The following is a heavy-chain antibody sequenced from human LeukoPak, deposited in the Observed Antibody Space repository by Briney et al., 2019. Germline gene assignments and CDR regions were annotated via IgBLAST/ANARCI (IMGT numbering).Heavy chain of an antibody. CDR3: ARGVTAIPTYDY. D-gene: IGHD2-21*02. J-gene: IGHJ4*02. V-gene: IGHV3-30-3*01. CDR2: ISYDGSNK. CDR1: GFTFSSYA. Sequence: GGSLRLSCAASGFTFSSYAMHWVRQAPGKGLEWVAVISYDGSNKYYADSVKGRFTISRDNSKNTLYLRMNSLRAGDTAVYYCARGVTAIPTYDYWGQGTLVTVSS.